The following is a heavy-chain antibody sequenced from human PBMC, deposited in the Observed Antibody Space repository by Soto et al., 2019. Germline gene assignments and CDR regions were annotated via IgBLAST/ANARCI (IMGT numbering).Heavy chain of an antibody. Sequence: PGESLKISCKGSGYSFTSYWIGWVRQMPGKGLEWMGIIYPGDSDTRYSPSFQGQVTISADKSISTAYLQWSSLKASDTAMYYRARHHFEYSSSTWFDPWGQGTLVTVSS. CDR1: GYSFTSYW. V-gene: IGHV5-51*01. CDR3: ARHHFEYSSSTWFDP. J-gene: IGHJ5*02. CDR2: IYPGDSDT. D-gene: IGHD6-6*01.